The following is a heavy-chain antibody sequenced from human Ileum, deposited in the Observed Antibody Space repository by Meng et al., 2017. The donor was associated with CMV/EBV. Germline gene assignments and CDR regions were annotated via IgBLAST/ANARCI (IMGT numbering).Heavy chain of an antibody. CDR3: ARDPDIAVSNDPDPFDI. J-gene: IGHJ3*02. CDR2: ISSDGINK. D-gene: IGHD2-2*01. CDR1: GFTFSSYA. V-gene: IGHV3-30-3*01. Sequence: GESLKISCAASGFTFSSYAMYWVRQAPGKGLEWVAVISSDGINKYHADSVKGRFTISRDNSRNTLFLQMNSLTTEDTAVYHCARDPDIAVSNDPDPFDIWGQGTLVTVSS.